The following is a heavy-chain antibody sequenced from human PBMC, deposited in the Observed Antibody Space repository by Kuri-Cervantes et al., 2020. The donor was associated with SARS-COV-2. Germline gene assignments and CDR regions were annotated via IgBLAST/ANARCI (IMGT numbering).Heavy chain of an antibody. V-gene: IGHV1-3*01. CDR1: GYTFASYA. CDR3: AREYYDSSGYYYYYYYGMDV. D-gene: IGHD3-22*01. CDR2: INAGNGNT. Sequence: ASVKVSCRASGYTFASYAMHWVRQAPGQRLEWMGWINAGNGNTKYSQKFQGRVTTTRDTSASTAYMELSSLRSEDTAVYYCAREYYDSSGYYYYYYYGMDVWGQGTTVTVSS. J-gene: IGHJ6*02.